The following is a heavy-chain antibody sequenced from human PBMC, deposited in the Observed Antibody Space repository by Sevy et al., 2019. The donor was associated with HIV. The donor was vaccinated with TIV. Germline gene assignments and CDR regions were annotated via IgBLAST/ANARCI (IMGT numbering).Heavy chain of an antibody. V-gene: IGHV3-48*01. Sequence: GGSLRLSCAASGFTFSSYSMNWVRQAPGKGLEWVSYISSSSSTIYYADSVKGRFTISRDNAKNSLYLQMNSLRAEETAVYYCARDLKTPNHGYSSSWARRYYYGMDVWGQGTTVTVSS. J-gene: IGHJ6*02. CDR1: GFTFSSYS. CDR3: ARDLKTPNHGYSSSWARRYYYGMDV. CDR2: ISSSSSTI. D-gene: IGHD6-13*01.